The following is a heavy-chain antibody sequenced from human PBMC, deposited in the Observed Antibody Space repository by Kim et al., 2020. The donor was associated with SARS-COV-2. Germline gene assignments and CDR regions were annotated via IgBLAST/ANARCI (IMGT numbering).Heavy chain of an antibody. CDR3: GRGSDSTWHWYLDL. Sequence: GGSLRLSCAASGFTFSSYRMHWVRQAPGKGLVWVSRINTDGSSSTNYADSVKGRFTISRDNAKNMLYLEMYSLRAEDTAVDYCGRGSDSTWHWYLDLWGR. V-gene: IGHV3-74*01. J-gene: IGHJ2*01. CDR2: INTDGSSST. CDR1: GFTFSSYR. D-gene: IGHD6-13*01.